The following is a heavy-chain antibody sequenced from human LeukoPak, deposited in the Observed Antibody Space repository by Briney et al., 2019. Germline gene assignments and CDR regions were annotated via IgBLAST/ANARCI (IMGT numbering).Heavy chain of an antibody. CDR1: GFTISNFA. CDR2: TRNDGTSE. D-gene: IGHD3-10*01. V-gene: IGHV3-30*02. CDR3: GKGQGPGAYLTDY. J-gene: IGHJ4*02. Sequence: GGSLRLSCAASGFTISNFAIHWVRQAPGMGLQWVAFTRNDGTSEIYAESVRGRFTISRDNFKNTLFLQMNSLGAEDTAVYLCGKGQGPGAYLTDYWGQGTLVTVSS.